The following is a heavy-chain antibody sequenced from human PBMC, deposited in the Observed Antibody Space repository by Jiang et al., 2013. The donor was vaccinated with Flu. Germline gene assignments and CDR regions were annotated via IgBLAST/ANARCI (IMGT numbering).Heavy chain of an antibody. V-gene: IGHV1-46*01. CDR3: ASTSRHYFDY. Sequence: SGAEVKKPGASVKVSCKTSGYTFTNYYMHWVRQAPGQGLEWMGIINPSGGSTSYAQKFQGRVTMTRDTSTSTVYMELSSLRSEDTAVYYCASTSRHYFDYWGQGTLVTVSS. J-gene: IGHJ4*02. CDR2: INPSGGST. CDR1: GYTFTNYY.